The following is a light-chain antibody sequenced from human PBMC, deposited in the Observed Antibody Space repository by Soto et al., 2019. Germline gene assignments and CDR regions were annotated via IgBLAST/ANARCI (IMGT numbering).Light chain of an antibody. CDR1: ISDVGDYDY. Sequence: QSVLTQPRSVSGSPGQSVTISCTGTISDVGDYDYVSWYQQHPGKAPKLIIYDVYKRSSGVPDRFSGSKSGNTASLIISGLQAEDEADYYCCSYAGSSTSVIFGGGTKVTVL. CDR2: DVY. J-gene: IGLJ2*01. V-gene: IGLV2-11*01. CDR3: CSYAGSSTSVI.